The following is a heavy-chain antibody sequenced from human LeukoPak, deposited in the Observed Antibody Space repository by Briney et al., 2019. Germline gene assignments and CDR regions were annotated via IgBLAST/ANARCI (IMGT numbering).Heavy chain of an antibody. CDR3: ARDSGDSSGYYYFDY. V-gene: IGHV1-18*01. CDR2: ISAYNGNT. J-gene: IGHJ4*02. CDR1: GYTFTSYG. Sequence: ASVKVSCKASGYTFTSYGISWVRPAPGQGLEWMGWISAYNGNTNYAQKLQGRVTMTTDTSTSTAYMELRSLRSDDTAVYYCARDSGDSSGYYYFDYWGQGTLVTVSS. D-gene: IGHD3-22*01.